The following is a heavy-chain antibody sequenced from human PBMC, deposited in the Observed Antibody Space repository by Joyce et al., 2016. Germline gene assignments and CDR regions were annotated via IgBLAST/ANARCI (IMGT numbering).Heavy chain of an antibody. CDR3: VRHANVWYHFDI. CDR2: ISIYNGDT. CDR1: GYTFSSHS. D-gene: IGHD6-13*01. J-gene: IGHJ4*02. Sequence: QVQLEQSGDQLKTPGASVTISCKASGYTFSSHSLTWVREAPGEGLEWMGWISIYNGDTDFSRHLLDRLSLTRDTTTNTACLELRNLTFDDTALYFCVRHANVWYHFDIWGQGSRVAVSS. V-gene: IGHV1-18*04.